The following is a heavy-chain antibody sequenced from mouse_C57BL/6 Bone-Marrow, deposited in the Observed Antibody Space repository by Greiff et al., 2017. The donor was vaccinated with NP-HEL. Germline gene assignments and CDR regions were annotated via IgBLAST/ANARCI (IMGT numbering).Heavy chain of an antibody. D-gene: IGHD2-3*01. J-gene: IGHJ4*01. V-gene: IGHV8-8*01. CDR2: IWWDDDK. Sequence: QVTLKESGPGILQPSQTLSLTCSFSGFSLSTFGMGVGWIRQPSGKGLEWLAHIWWDDDKYYNPALKSRLTISKDTSKNQVFLKIANVDTADTATDYCARIEDGYYEGVYYAMDYWGQGTSVTVSS. CDR3: ARIEDGYYEGVYYAMDY. CDR1: GFSLSTFGMG.